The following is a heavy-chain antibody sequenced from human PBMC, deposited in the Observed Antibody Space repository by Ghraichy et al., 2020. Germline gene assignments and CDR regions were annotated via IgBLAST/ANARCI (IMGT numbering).Heavy chain of an antibody. CDR1: GGSISSYY. CDR3: ARGSPHYGSGKNYFDY. V-gene: IGHV4-59*01. CDR2: IYYSGST. D-gene: IGHD3-10*01. J-gene: IGHJ4*02. Sequence: SQTLSLTCTVSGGSISSYYWSWIRQPPGKGLEWIGYIYYSGSTNYNPSLKSRVTISVDTSKNQFSLKLSPVTAADTALYYCARGSPHYGSGKNYFDYWGQGTLVTVSS.